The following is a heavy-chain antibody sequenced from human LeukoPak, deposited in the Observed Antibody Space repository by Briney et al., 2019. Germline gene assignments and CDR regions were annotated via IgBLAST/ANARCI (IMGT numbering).Heavy chain of an antibody. D-gene: IGHD3-9*01. CDR3: AKDTDYDILTALFDY. Sequence: PGRSLRLSCAASGFTFDDYAMHWVRQAPGKGLEWVSGINWNSGSIGYADSVKGRFTISRDNAKNSLYLQMNSLRAEDMALYYCAKDTDYDILTALFDYWGQGTLVTVSS. CDR2: INWNSGSI. CDR1: GFTFDDYA. V-gene: IGHV3-9*03. J-gene: IGHJ4*02.